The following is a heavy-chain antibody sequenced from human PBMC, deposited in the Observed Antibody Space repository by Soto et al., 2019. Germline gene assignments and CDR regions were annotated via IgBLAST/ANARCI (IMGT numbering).Heavy chain of an antibody. J-gene: IGHJ6*02. CDR2: IRYNGGSK. V-gene: IGHV3-9*01. CDR1: GFTFDDSA. D-gene: IGHD2-21*02. Sequence: GGSLRLSCAASGFTFDDSAMHWVRQAPGKGLEWVSGIRYNGGSKYYAGSVKGRFTISRDNSKNTLYLQMNSLRAEDTAVYYCARDLDCGGDCYQTGEYYYYYGMDVWGQGTTVTVSS. CDR3: ARDLDCGGDCYQTGEYYYYYGMDV.